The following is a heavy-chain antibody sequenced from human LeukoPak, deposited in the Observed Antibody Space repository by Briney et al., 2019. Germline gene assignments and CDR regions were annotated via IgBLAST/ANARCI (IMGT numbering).Heavy chain of an antibody. Sequence: SETLSLTCAVSGGSISSSNWWSWVRQPPGKGLEWIGEISHSGSTNYNPSLKSRVTISVDTSKNQFSLKLSSVTAADTAVYYCASQTSGSYYADFDYWGQGTLVTVSS. J-gene: IGHJ4*02. D-gene: IGHD1-26*01. CDR2: ISHSGST. CDR1: GGSISSSNW. V-gene: IGHV4-4*02. CDR3: ASQTSGSYYADFDY.